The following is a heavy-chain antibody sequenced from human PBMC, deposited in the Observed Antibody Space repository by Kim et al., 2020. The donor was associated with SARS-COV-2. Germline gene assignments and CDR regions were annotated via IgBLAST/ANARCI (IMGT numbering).Heavy chain of an antibody. Sequence: SETLSLTCCVSGDSITSRGSNWAWIRQPPGKGLEWIGILFYTGITHYNPSLMSRVTISGVTSKNQFSLRLTSVTAADAAVYFCARHTFGDFDHWGHGTLVTVSS. D-gene: IGHD4-17*01. CDR1: GDSITSRGSN. CDR2: LFYTGIT. CDR3: ARHTFGDFDH. J-gene: IGHJ5*02. V-gene: IGHV4-39*01.